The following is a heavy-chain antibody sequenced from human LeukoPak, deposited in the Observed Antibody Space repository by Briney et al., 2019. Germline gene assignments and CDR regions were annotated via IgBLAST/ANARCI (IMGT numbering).Heavy chain of an antibody. CDR3: VKGNSGYVRRYFDY. V-gene: IGHV3-64D*06. CDR2: ISSNGGST. J-gene: IGHJ4*02. Sequence: PGGSLRLSCSASGLTFSSYATHWVRQAPGKGLEYVSAISSNGGSTYYADSAKGRFTISRDNSKNTLYLQMSSLRAEDTAVYYCVKGNSGYVRRYFDYWGQGTLVTVSS. D-gene: IGHD5-12*01. CDR1: GLTFSSYA.